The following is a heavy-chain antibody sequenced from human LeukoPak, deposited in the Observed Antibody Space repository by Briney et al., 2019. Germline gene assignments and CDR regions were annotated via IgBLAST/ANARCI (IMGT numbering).Heavy chain of an antibody. D-gene: IGHD2-2*01. CDR2: ISGSGGST. V-gene: IGHV3-23*01. Sequence: GGSLRLSCAASGFTFSSYSMSWVRQAPGKGREWVSAISGSGGSTDYADSVKGRLTISRDNSKNTLYPQMNSLRVEDTAVYYCAKDPGYQVVYCFDYWGQGTLVTVSS. CDR1: GFTFSSYS. CDR3: AKDPGYQVVYCFDY. J-gene: IGHJ4*02.